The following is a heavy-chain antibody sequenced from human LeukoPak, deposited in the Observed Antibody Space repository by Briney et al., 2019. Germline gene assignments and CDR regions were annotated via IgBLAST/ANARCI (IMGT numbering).Heavy chain of an antibody. CDR2: IYSSGSN. J-gene: IGHJ4*02. V-gene: IGHV4-59*01. CDR3: ASPGIAVAGTEN. CDR1: GGSMNTYY. Sequence: PSETLSLTCTVSGGSMNTYYWSWIRQPPGKGLEWIGYIYSSGSNNYNPSLKRRVTMLVDTSKNQLYLNLSSVTAADTAVYYCASPGIAVAGTENWGQGTLVTVSS. D-gene: IGHD6-19*01.